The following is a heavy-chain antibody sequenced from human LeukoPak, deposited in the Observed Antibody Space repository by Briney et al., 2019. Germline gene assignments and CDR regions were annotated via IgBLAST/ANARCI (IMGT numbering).Heavy chain of an antibody. CDR1: GYKFSNYW. CDR3: ARRKDYDILTGSSQYYFDY. V-gene: IGHV5-51*01. J-gene: IGHJ4*02. CDR2: IYPDDSDT. D-gene: IGHD3-9*01. Sequence: GESLKISCKGSGYKFSNYWIGWVRQMPGRGLEWMGTIYPDDSDTRYSPSFQGQVTISADKSISTAYLQWSSLKASDTAMYFCARRKDYDILTGSSQYYFDYWGQGTLVTVPS.